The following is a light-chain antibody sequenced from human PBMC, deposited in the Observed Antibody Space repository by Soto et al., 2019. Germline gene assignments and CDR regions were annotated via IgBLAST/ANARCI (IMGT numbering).Light chain of an antibody. J-gene: IGKJ4*01. Sequence: DLQMTQSPSTLSASVGDRVAITCRASRNINNLLAWYQHKPGKAPKLLIYKASSLESGVPSRFSGSGSGTEFTLTISSLQPDDFATYYCQRYYSFPLTFGGGTKVEIK. CDR3: QRYYSFPLT. CDR1: RNINNL. V-gene: IGKV1-5*03. CDR2: KAS.